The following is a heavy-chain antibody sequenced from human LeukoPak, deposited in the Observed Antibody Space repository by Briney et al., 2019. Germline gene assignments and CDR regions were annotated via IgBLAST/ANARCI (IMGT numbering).Heavy chain of an antibody. CDR1: GFTFSNYA. V-gene: IGHV3-48*02. CDR3: ASTRSGSYFDFDY. Sequence: PGGSLRLSCAASGFTFSNYAMSWVRQAPGKGLEWVSYISSSSSNIYYADSVKGRFTISRDNAKNSLYLQMNSLRDEDTAVYYCASTRSGSYFDFDYWGQGTLVTVSS. J-gene: IGHJ4*02. CDR2: ISSSSSNI. D-gene: IGHD1-26*01.